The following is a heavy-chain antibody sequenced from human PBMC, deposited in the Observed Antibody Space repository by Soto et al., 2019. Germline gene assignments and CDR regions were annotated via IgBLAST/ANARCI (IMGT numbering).Heavy chain of an antibody. V-gene: IGHV5-51*01. CDR3: ARLAYCGGDCYSEVDY. J-gene: IGHJ4*02. Sequence: GESLKISCKGSGYSFTSYWIGWVRQMPGKGLEWMGIIYLGDSDTRYSPSFQGQVTISADKSISTAYLQWSSLKASDTAMYYCARLAYCGGDCYSEVDYWGQGTLVTVSS. CDR2: IYLGDSDT. CDR1: GYSFTSYW. D-gene: IGHD2-21*02.